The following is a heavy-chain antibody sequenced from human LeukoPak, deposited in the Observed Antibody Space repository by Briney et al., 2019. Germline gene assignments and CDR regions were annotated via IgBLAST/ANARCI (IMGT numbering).Heavy chain of an antibody. CDR3: ARRGAYGDYVGWFDP. D-gene: IGHD4-17*01. Sequence: SETLSLTCTVSGGSINSYYWSWIRQPPGKGLEWIGYIYYSGSTNYNPSLKSRVTISVDTSKNQFSLKLSSVTAADTAVYYCARRGAYGDYVGWFDPWGQGTLVTVSS. CDR2: IYYSGST. CDR1: GGSINSYY. V-gene: IGHV4-59*01. J-gene: IGHJ5*02.